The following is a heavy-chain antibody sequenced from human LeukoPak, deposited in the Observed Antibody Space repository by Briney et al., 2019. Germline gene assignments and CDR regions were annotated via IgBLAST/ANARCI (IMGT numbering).Heavy chain of an antibody. J-gene: IGHJ4*02. CDR1: GYTFTGYY. CDR2: INPNSGGT. D-gene: IGHD3-9*01. V-gene: IGHV1-2*02. CDR3: ARDRSYYDILTGYLTLAIFDY. Sequence: GASVKVSRKASGYTFTGYYMHWVRQAPGQGLEWMGWINPNSGGTNYAQKFQGRVTMTRDTSISTAYMELSRLRSDDTAVYYCARDRSYYDILTGYLTLAIFDYWGQGTLVTVSS.